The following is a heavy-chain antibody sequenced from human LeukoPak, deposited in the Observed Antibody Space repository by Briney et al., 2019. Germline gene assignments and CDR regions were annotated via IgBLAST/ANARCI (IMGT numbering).Heavy chain of an antibody. CDR3: ARGDYGDYVRAFDI. Sequence: SVKVSCKASGYTFTGYYMHWVRQAPGQGLEWMGWINPNSGGTNYAQKFQGRVTMTRDTSISTAYMELSRLRSDDTAVYYCARGDYGDYVRAFDIWGQGTMVTVSS. V-gene: IGHV1-2*02. J-gene: IGHJ3*02. CDR1: GYTFTGYY. CDR2: INPNSGGT. D-gene: IGHD4-17*01.